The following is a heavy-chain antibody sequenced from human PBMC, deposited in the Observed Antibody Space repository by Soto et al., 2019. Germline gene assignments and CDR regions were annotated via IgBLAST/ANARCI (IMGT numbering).Heavy chain of an antibody. V-gene: IGHV3-30*09. D-gene: IGHD3-22*01. Sequence: VQLVESGGGEVQPGRSLRLSCAASGFKYTDFALHWVRQAPGKGMEWVAIISYDGSDKYYADSVKGRFVISRDNPKNTLYVEMNSLRPEDTAVYFCARRAWDSYYAIDVWGQGTTVTVFS. CDR3: ARRAWDSYYAIDV. J-gene: IGHJ6*02. CDR2: ISYDGSDK. CDR1: GFKYTDFA.